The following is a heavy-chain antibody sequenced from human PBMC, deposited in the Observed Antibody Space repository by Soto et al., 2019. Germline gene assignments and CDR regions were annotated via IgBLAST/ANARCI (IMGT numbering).Heavy chain of an antibody. V-gene: IGHV3-23*01. D-gene: IGHD3-3*01. Sequence: HPGGSLRLSCAASGFSFNTFEMSWVRQAPGRGLEWVSFISDHGGTTYYADSVKGRFTSSRDNAKNSLYLHMNSLRAEDTAVYYCVRGTMAPGLDHWGQGTLITVSS. CDR1: GFSFNTFE. CDR3: VRGTMAPGLDH. CDR2: ISDHGGTT. J-gene: IGHJ4*02.